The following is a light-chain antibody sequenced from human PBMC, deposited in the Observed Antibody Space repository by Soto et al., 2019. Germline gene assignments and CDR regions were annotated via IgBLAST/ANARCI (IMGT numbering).Light chain of an antibody. J-gene: IGLJ2*01. CDR3: CSYAGSSALL. V-gene: IGLV2-23*01. CDR1: STDVGSHDL. Sequence: QSALAQPASVSGSPGQSITISCTGISTDVGSHDLVSWYKHPPGKAPKLIIYEGSKRPSGVSNRFSGSESGNTASLTISWLQAEDEADYYCCSYAGSSALLFGGGTKLTVL. CDR2: EGS.